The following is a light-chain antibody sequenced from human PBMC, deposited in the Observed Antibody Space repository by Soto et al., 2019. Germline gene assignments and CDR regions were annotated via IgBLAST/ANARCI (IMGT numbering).Light chain of an antibody. Sequence: ETVMTQSPATLSVSPGERATLSCRASQSVNSNLAWYQQKLGQAPRVLIYDVSSRATGIPDRFSGSGSGTDFTLTISRLEPEDFAVYYCQQYGSSPKTFGQGTKVDIK. V-gene: IGKV3-20*01. J-gene: IGKJ1*01. CDR2: DVS. CDR3: QQYGSSPKT. CDR1: QSVNSN.